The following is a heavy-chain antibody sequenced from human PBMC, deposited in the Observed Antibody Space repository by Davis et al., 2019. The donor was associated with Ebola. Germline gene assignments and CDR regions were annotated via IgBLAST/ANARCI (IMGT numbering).Heavy chain of an antibody. CDR2: MDHSGNT. V-gene: IGHV4-34*01. J-gene: IGHJ3*02. Sequence: ESLKISCAASGFTFSSYWMSWARQPPGKGLEWIGEMDHSGNTNYNPSLKSRVTISIDTSRNQSSLKLSSATAADTAVYYCARPWYSGTYYDAYDIWGQGTMVAVSS. CDR3: ARPWYSGTYYDAYDI. CDR1: GFTFSSYW. D-gene: IGHD1-26*01.